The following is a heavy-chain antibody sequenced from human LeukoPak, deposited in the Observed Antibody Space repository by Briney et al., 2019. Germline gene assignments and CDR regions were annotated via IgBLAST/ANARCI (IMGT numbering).Heavy chain of an antibody. D-gene: IGHD1-14*01. Sequence: PSETLTLTCTVSGGSISSSSYSWGWIRQPPGKGLEWIGSIYYSGSTFYNPSLKSRVTISVDTSKNQFSLKLSSVTAADTAVYYCARRVGMAYYFDYWGQGTLVTVSS. CDR3: ARRVGMAYYFDY. J-gene: IGHJ4*02. CDR2: IYYSGST. CDR1: GGSISSSSYS. V-gene: IGHV4-39*01.